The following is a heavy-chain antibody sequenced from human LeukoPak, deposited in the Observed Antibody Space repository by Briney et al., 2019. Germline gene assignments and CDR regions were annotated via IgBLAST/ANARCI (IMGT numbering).Heavy chain of an antibody. CDR3: ASRSRGVRGVSH. V-gene: IGHV4-39*01. J-gene: IGHJ4*02. CDR1: GGSISSSSYY. CDR2: IYYSGST. D-gene: IGHD3-10*01. Sequence: KASETLSLTCTVSGGSISSSSYYWGWIRQPPGKGLEWIGSIYYSGSTYYNPSLKSRVTISVDTSKNQFSLKLSSVTAADTAVYYCASRSRGVRGVSHWGQGTLVTVSS.